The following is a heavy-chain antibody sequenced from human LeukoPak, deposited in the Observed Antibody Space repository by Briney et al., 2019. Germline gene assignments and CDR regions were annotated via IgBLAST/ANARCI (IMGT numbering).Heavy chain of an antibody. CDR2: IWFDGSNK. Sequence: GGSLRLSCAASGFILSNDAMHWVRQAPGKGLEWVAFIWFDGSNKHYADSAKGRFTISRHNSEDTLYLQMNSLRAEDTAVYYCVRDPSGSGFAFDSWGQGALVTVSS. CDR3: VRDPSGSGFAFDS. J-gene: IGHJ4*02. CDR1: GFILSNDA. V-gene: IGHV3-33*01. D-gene: IGHD1-1*01.